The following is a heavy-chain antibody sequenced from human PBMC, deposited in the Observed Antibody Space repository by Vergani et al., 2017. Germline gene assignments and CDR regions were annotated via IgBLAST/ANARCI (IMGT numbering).Heavy chain of an antibody. J-gene: IGHJ3*02. CDR2: ISWNSGSI. V-gene: IGHV3-9*01. D-gene: IGHD1-14*01. CDR3: AKGTTGHDAFDI. CDR1: GFPFDDYA. Sequence: VQLVQSGGGLVQPGRSLRLSCAASGFPFDDYAMHWVRQAPGKGLEWVSGISWNSGSIGYADSVKGRFTISRDNAKNSLYLQMNSLRAEDTALYYCAKGTTGHDAFDIWGQGTMVTVSS.